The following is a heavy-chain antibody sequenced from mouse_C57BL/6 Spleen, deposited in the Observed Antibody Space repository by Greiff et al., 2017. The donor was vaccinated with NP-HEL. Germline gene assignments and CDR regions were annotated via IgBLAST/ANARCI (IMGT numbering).Heavy chain of an antibody. CDR2: IDPENGDT. V-gene: IGHV14-4*01. D-gene: IGHD1-1*01. J-gene: IGHJ1*03. Sequence: EVQLQQSGAELVRPGASVKLSCTASGFNIKDDYMHWVKQRPEQGLEWIGWIDPENGDTEYASKFQGKATITADTSSNTAYLQLSSLTSEDTAVYYCTFYYYGSRNWYFDVWGTGTTVTVSS. CDR3: TFYYYGSRNWYFDV. CDR1: GFNIKDDY.